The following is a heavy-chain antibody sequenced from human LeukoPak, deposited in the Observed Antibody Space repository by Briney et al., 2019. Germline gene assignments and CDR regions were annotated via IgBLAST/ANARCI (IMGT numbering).Heavy chain of an antibody. D-gene: IGHD1-1*01. CDR3: AKDIYNWNDEFSYYYGMDV. CDR2: ISSNGGST. V-gene: IGHV3-64D*06. Sequence: PGGSLRLSCSASGFTFSSYAMHWVRQAPGKGLEYVSAISSNGGSTYYADSVKGRFTISRDNSKNTLYLQMSSLRAEDTAVYYCAKDIYNWNDEFSYYYGMDVWGQGTTVTVSS. CDR1: GFTFSSYA. J-gene: IGHJ6*02.